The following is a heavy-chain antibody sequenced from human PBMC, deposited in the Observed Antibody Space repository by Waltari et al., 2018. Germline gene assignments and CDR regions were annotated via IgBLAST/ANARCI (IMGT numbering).Heavy chain of an antibody. CDR1: GGTFSSYA. D-gene: IGHD6-13*01. CDR3: ARVAAAERAFDI. V-gene: IGHV1-69*01. CDR2: IIPIFGTA. Sequence: QVQLVQSGAAVKKPGSSVTVSCKASGGTFSSYAISWVRQAPGQGLEWMGGIIPIFGTANYGQKFQGRVTITADESTSTAYMELSSLRSEDTAVYYCARVAAAERAFDIWGQGTMVTVSS. J-gene: IGHJ3*02.